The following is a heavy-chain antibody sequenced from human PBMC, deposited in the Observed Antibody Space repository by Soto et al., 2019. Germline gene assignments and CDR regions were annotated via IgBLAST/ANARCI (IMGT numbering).Heavy chain of an antibody. CDR2: INAGNGNT. V-gene: IGHV1-3*01. Sequence: ASVKVSCKASGYTFTSYAMHWVRPAPGQRLEWMGWINAGNGNTKYSQKFQGRVTITRDTSASTAYMELSSLRSEDTAVYYCARERGLRFLEWLSEFDYWGQGNLVTVSS. CDR3: ARERGLRFLEWLSEFDY. CDR1: GYTFTSYA. D-gene: IGHD3-3*01. J-gene: IGHJ4*02.